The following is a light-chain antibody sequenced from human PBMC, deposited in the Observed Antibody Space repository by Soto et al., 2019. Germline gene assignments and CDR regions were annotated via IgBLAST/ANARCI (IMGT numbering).Light chain of an antibody. CDR3: QQYTGPPTT. CDR1: QSVDSNY. Sequence: EIVMTQSPATLSVSPGERATLSCRASQSVDSNYLAWYQQKPGQAPRIIIFGASTRAAGIPDRFSGSGSGTDFTLTITRLEPEDSAVYFCQQYTGPPTTFGQGTRLEIK. V-gene: IGKV3-20*01. J-gene: IGKJ5*01. CDR2: GAS.